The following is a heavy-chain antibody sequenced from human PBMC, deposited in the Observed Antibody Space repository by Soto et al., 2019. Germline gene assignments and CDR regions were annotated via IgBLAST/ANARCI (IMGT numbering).Heavy chain of an antibody. CDR3: ARLVVVAATPGDY. V-gene: IGHV3-30-3*01. CDR2: ISYDGSNK. Sequence: QVQLVESGGGVVQPGRSLRLPCAASGFTFSSYAMHWVRQAPGKGLEWVAVISYDGSNKYYADSVKGRFTISRDNSKNTLYLQMNSLRAEDTAVYYCARLVVVAATPGDYWRQGTLVTVSS. D-gene: IGHD2-15*01. J-gene: IGHJ4*02. CDR1: GFTFSSYA.